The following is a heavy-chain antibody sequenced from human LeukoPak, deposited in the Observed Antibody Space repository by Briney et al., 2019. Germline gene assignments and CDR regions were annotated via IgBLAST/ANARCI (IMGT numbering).Heavy chain of an antibody. CDR3: ARGYEGYLDY. Sequence: SETLSLTCTVYGESFNVYFWSWIRQPPGKGLEWIGEINHIGRTNSDPSVKSRVTVSIDTSKNQFSPKLTSVSAADTAVYYCARGYEGYLDYWGQGTLVTVSS. J-gene: IGHJ4*02. CDR2: INHIGRT. CDR1: GESFNVYF. V-gene: IGHV4-34*01. D-gene: IGHD3-3*01.